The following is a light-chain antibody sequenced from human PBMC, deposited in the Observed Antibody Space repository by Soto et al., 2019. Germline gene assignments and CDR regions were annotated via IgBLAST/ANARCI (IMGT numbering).Light chain of an antibody. CDR1: QSVSSSY. V-gene: IGKV3-20*01. Sequence: EIVLTQSPGTLSFSPGERATLSCRASQSVSSSYLAWYQQKPGQSPRLLIYGASSRATGIPDRVSGSGSGTDFTLTISRLEPEDLAVYYCQQSGSSPWTFGQGTKLEIK. J-gene: IGKJ1*01. CDR3: QQSGSSPWT. CDR2: GAS.